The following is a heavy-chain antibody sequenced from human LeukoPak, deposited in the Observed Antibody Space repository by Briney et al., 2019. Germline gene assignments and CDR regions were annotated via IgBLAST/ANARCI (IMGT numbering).Heavy chain of an antibody. V-gene: IGHV3-23*01. CDR3: AKDVVPDSGWDLDY. D-gene: IGHD6-19*01. CDR2: IFNSGAKT. J-gene: IGHJ4*02. Sequence: GGSLRLSCAASGLTFSTYSMTWVRQGSGKGLEWVSSIFNSGAKTFYADSVKGRFTISRDNSKNTLYLQMNSLRVEDTAVYYCAKDVVPDSGWDLDYWGQGTLVTVSS. CDR1: GLTFSTYS.